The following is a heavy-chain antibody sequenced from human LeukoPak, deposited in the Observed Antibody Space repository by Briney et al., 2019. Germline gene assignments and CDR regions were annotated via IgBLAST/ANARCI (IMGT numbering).Heavy chain of an antibody. CDR1: GASVNSGSFY. CDR3: AISRVVGIAIYWYFGL. Sequence: SETLSLTCTVTGASVNSGSFYWSWLRQPPGKGLEWIGYIDNSGSTNYNPSLKSRVSMSLDTSRNQFSLKLNSLTAADTAVYYCAISRVVGIAIYWYFGLWGRGALVSVSS. V-gene: IGHV4-61*01. D-gene: IGHD2-21*01. CDR2: IDNSGST. J-gene: IGHJ2*01.